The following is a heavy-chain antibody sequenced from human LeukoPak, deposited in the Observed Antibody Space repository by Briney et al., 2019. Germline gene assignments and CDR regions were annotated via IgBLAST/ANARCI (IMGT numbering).Heavy chain of an antibody. V-gene: IGHV4-39*07. J-gene: IGHJ4*02. CDR1: GGSISSSSYY. CDR3: ASAGGASVYYYGIDN. D-gene: IGHD3-22*01. CDR2: VFYGGST. Sequence: SETLSLTCTVSGGSISSSSYYWGWIRQPPGKGLEWIGSVFYGGSTYYNPSLKSRVTISVDTSKNQFSLNLRSVTAADTAVYYCASAGGASVYYYGIDNWAQGTLVTVSS.